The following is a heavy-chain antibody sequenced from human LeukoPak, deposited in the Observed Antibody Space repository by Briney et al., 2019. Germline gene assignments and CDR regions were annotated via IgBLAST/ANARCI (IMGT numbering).Heavy chain of an antibody. CDR1: GGSISSGSYY. V-gene: IGHV4-61*02. Sequence: PSETLSLTCTVSGGSISSGSYYWSWIRQPAGKGLEWIGRIYTSGSTNYNPSLKSRVTISVDTSKNQFSLKLSSVTAADTAVYYCARDRIAVAGRGWFDPWGQGTLVTVSS. D-gene: IGHD6-19*01. CDR3: ARDRIAVAGRGWFDP. CDR2: IYTSGST. J-gene: IGHJ5*02.